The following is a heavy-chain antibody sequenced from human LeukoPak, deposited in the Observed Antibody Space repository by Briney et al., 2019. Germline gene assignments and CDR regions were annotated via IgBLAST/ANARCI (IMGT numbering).Heavy chain of an antibody. V-gene: IGHV3-66*02. D-gene: IGHD1-26*01. J-gene: IGHJ4*02. Sequence: GGSLRLSCAASGFTVSSNYMSWVRQAPGKGLEWVSVIYSGGSTYYADSVKGRFTISRDNSKNTLYLQMNSLRAEDTAVHYCARSAIVPGDDYWGQGTLVTVSS. CDR1: GFTVSSNY. CDR2: IYSGGST. CDR3: ARSAIVPGDDY.